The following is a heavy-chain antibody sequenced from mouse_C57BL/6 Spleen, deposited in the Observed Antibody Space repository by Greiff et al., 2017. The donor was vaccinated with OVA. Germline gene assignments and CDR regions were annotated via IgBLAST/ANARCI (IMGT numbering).Heavy chain of an antibody. J-gene: IGHJ2*01. CDR2: INYDGSST. Sequence: EVQVVESEGGLVQPGSSMKLSCTASGFTFSDYYMAWVRQVPEKGLEWVANINYDGSSTYYLDSLKSRFIISRDNAKNILYLQMSSLKSEDTATYYCARGRTGTGFDYWGQGTTLTVSS. V-gene: IGHV5-16*01. D-gene: IGHD4-1*01. CDR1: GFTFSDYY. CDR3: ARGRTGTGFDY.